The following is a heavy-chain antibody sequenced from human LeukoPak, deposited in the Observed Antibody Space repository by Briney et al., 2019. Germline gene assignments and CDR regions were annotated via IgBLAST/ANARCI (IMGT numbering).Heavy chain of an antibody. J-gene: IGHJ4*02. Sequence: ASVTVSCKASGYTFTSDDISWVRQAPGQGLEWMGWMNPNSGNTGYEQKFQGRVTITRDTSISTAYMELSSLRSEDTAVYYCARGKTGIAVAEFWGQGTLVTVSS. CDR1: GYTFTSDD. CDR2: MNPNSGNT. CDR3: ARGKTGIAVAEF. V-gene: IGHV1-8*01. D-gene: IGHD6-19*01.